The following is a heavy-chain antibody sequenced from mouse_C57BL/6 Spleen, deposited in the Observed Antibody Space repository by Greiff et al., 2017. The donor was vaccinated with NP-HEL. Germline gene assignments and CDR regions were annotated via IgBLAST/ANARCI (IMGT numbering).Heavy chain of an antibody. Sequence: VKLQQPGAELVRPGSSVKLSCKASGYTFTSYWMDWVKQRPGQGLEWIGNIYPSDSETHYNQKFKDKATLTVDKSSSTAYMQLSSLTSEDSAVYYCASSNGYYAMDYWGQGTSVTVSS. CDR3: ASSNGYYAMDY. J-gene: IGHJ4*01. CDR2: IYPSDSET. D-gene: IGHD4-1*01. CDR1: GYTFTSYW. V-gene: IGHV1-61*01.